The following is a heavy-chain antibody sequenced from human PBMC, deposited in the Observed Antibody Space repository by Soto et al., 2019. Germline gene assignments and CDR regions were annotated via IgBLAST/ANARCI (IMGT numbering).Heavy chain of an antibody. D-gene: IGHD2-2*01. CDR3: VRKYPGTRPFDY. J-gene: IGHJ4*01. CDR2: IGTDGNT. V-gene: IGHV3-23*01. Sequence: GGSLRLSCAASGFTFNSYDMNWVRQAPGKGLAWVSAIGTDGNTYYANSVKGRLTISRDNSRTTLYLQMNSLRVEDTALYYCVRKYPGTRPFDYWGQGTLVTVSS. CDR1: GFTFNSYD.